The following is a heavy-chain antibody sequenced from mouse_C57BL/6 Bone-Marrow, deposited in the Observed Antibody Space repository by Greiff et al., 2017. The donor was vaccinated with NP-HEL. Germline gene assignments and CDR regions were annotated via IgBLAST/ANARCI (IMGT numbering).Heavy chain of an antibody. CDR3: ARERIITTVAGGGAMDY. CDR1: GYTFTSYG. CDR2: IYPRSGNT. J-gene: IGHJ4*01. V-gene: IGHV1-81*01. Sequence: VKLVESGAELARPGASVKLSCKASGYTFTSYGISWVKQRTGQGLEWIGEIYPRSGNTYYNEKFKGKATLTADKSSSTAYMELRSLTSEDSAVYFCARERIITTVAGGGAMDYWGQGTSVTVSS. D-gene: IGHD1-1*01.